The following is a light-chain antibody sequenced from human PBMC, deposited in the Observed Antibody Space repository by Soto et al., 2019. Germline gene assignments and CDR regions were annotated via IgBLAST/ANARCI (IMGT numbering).Light chain of an antibody. V-gene: IGKV1-39*01. CDR1: QDISNY. J-gene: IGKJ4*01. Sequence: DIQMTQSPSSLSASVGDRVTITCQASQDISNYLNWYQQKSGEAPKLLIYGASILQGGVPARFIGSGSGTHFTLTISSLQPEDFATYYCQQSFRTPLTFGGGTKVDI. CDR2: GAS. CDR3: QQSFRTPLT.